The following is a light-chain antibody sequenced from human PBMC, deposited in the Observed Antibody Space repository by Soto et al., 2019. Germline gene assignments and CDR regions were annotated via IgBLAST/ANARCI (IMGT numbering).Light chain of an antibody. CDR2: GAS. V-gene: IGKV3-15*01. Sequence: EIVMTQSPATLSVSPGERATLSCRASQSVSSNFAWYQQKPGKAPRLLIYGASTRATGIPARFSGSGSGTEFTPTISSLQSEDFAVYYCQQYNNWPPLTFGGGTKVEIK. J-gene: IGKJ4*01. CDR1: QSVSSN. CDR3: QQYNNWPPLT.